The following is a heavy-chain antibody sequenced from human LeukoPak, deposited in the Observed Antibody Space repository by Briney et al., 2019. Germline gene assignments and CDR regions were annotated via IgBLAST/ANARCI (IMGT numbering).Heavy chain of an antibody. CDR2: IKQDGSEK. J-gene: IGHJ5*02. CDR1: GFTFSSYW. Sequence: GGSLRLSCAASGFTFSSYWMSWVRQAPGKELEWVANIKQDGSEKYYVDSVKGRFTISRDNAKNSLYLQMNSLRAEDTAVYYCARTRTGWFGESSHWFDPWGQGTLVTVSS. V-gene: IGHV3-7*01. CDR3: ARTRTGWFGESSHWFDP. D-gene: IGHD3-10*01.